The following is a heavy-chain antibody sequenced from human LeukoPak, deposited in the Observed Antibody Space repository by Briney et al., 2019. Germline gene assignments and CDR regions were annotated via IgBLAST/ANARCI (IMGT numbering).Heavy chain of an antibody. Sequence: PTGGSLRLSCVVSGFSFGTYSMHWARQVPGKGLEWVAVIWYDGSNEDYADSVKGRFTISRDNSKNTLYLQMNSLRVEDTAVYYCTKDIAYYYDSSGPLFDNWGQGTLVTVSS. CDR3: TKDIAYYYDSSGPLFDN. V-gene: IGHV3-33*06. CDR2: IWYDGSNE. D-gene: IGHD3-22*01. CDR1: GFSFGTYS. J-gene: IGHJ4*02.